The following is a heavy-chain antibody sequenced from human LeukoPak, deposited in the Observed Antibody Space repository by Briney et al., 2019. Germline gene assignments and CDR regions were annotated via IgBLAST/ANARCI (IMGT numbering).Heavy chain of an antibody. V-gene: IGHV3-23*01. CDR2: VSGSGGGI. Sequence: PGGSLRLSCAASGFTFSTYAMNWVRQAPGKGLEWVSGVSGSGGGIWYAESVKGRFTISRDNSKNTLYLQMNRLRAEDTATYYCAKYRTGPPYGLDVWGQGTTVTVSS. J-gene: IGHJ6*02. CDR1: GFTFSTYA. CDR3: AKYRTGPPYGLDV. D-gene: IGHD1-26*01.